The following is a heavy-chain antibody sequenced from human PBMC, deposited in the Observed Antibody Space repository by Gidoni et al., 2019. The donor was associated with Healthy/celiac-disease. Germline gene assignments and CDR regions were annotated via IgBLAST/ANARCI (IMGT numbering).Heavy chain of an antibody. Sequence: QVQLQQWGAGLLKPSETLSLTCAVYGGSFSGYYWSWIRQPPGKGLEWIGEINHSGSTNYTPSLKSRVTISVDTSKNQFSLKLSSVTAADTAVYYCARGGSKITIFGVVRTYYFDYWGQGTLVTVSS. CDR2: INHSGST. J-gene: IGHJ4*02. D-gene: IGHD3-3*01. V-gene: IGHV4-34*01. CDR3: ARGGSKITIFGVVRTYYFDY. CDR1: GGSFSGYY.